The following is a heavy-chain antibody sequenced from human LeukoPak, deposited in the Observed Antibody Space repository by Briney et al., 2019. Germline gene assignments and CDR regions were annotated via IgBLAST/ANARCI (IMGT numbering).Heavy chain of an antibody. CDR1: GYIFTSYL. D-gene: IGHD6-13*01. Sequence: RGESLKSSCKGSGYIFTSYLIVWVGRMPPRKVQGRGGINPGDSDTRYSPSFQGQVTISAHKSISTAYLQWSSTKAPDTAMSYCARRGLAAAYTWFAPWSQRTLVTVPS. CDR3: ARRGLAAAYTWFAP. V-gene: IGHV5-51*01. J-gene: IGHJ5*02. CDR2: INPGDSDT.